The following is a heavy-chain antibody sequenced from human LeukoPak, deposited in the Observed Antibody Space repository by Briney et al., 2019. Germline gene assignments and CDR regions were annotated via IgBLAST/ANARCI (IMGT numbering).Heavy chain of an antibody. CDR2: INPSDGRT. V-gene: IGHV1-46*01. CDR1: GYTFTSYY. D-gene: IGHD6-19*01. J-gene: IGHJ4*02. Sequence: ASVKVSCKASGYTFTSYYMHWVRQAPGQGLEWMGIINPSDGRTSDAQKFQGRVTVTRDTSTSTAYMELSSLRSEDTAVYYCARGSGGWYRSFDYWGQGTLVTVSS. CDR3: ARGSGGWYRSFDY.